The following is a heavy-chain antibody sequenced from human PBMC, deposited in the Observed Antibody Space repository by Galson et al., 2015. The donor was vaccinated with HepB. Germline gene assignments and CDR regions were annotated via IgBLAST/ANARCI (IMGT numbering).Heavy chain of an antibody. D-gene: IGHD5-18*01. V-gene: IGHV3-11*05. J-gene: IGHJ4*02. CDR2: ISSSSSYT. CDR1: GFTFSDYY. Sequence: SLRLSCAASGFTFSDYYMSWIRQAPGKGLEWVSYISSSSSYTNYADSVKGRFTISRDNAKNSLYLQMNSLRAEDTAVYYCARDVDTAMALDYWGQGTLVTVSS. CDR3: ARDVDTAMALDY.